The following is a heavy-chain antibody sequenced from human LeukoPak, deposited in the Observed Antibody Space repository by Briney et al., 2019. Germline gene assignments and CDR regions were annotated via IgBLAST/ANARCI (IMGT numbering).Heavy chain of an antibody. D-gene: IGHD5-18*01. CDR3: ATDVGQLWRPDN. Sequence: GGSLRLSCAASGVTFSSYAMSWVRQAPGKGLEWVSYISGSGNTIYYADSVKGRFTISRDNAKNSVYLHMNRLRGDDTAVYYCATDVGQLWRPDNWGQGTLVTVSS. J-gene: IGHJ4*02. CDR1: GVTFSSYA. V-gene: IGHV3-48*03. CDR2: ISGSGNTI.